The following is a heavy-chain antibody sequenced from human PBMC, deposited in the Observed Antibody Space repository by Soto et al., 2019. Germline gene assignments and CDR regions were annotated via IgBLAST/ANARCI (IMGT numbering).Heavy chain of an antibody. CDR1: GGSISSSSYY. Sequence: SETLSLTCTVSGGSISSSSYYWGWIRQPPGKGLEWIGSIYYSGSTYYNPSLKSRVTISVDTSKNQFSLKLSSVTAADTAVYYCARTYYDFWSGYYLIYYYYGMDVWGQGTTVT. CDR3: ARTYYDFWSGYYLIYYYYGMDV. CDR2: IYYSGST. D-gene: IGHD3-3*01. J-gene: IGHJ6*02. V-gene: IGHV4-39*01.